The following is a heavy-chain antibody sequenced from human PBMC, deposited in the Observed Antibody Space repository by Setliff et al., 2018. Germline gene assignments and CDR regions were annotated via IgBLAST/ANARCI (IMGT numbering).Heavy chain of an antibody. Sequence: PGGSLRLSCAASGFIFSTYWMSWVRQAPGKGLEWAANIKQDGSDKYYVDSVKGRFTISRDNAKNSLYLQMNSLRAEDTAVYYCARLRKDYGDYYYFDYWGQGTLVTVSS. D-gene: IGHD4-17*01. CDR1: GFIFSTYW. CDR2: IKQDGSDK. V-gene: IGHV3-7*01. J-gene: IGHJ4*02. CDR3: ARLRKDYGDYYYFDY.